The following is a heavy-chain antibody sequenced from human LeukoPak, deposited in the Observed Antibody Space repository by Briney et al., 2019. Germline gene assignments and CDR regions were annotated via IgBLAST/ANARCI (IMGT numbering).Heavy chain of an antibody. Sequence: PGGSLRLSCSASGFTFNNYAVHWVRQAPGKGLEYVSAISNNGDITYYADSVKGRFTISRDNSKKTLYLQMSSLRAEDTAVYYCARVMEDCTNGVCQIYYYYGMDVWGQGTTVTVSS. CDR1: GFTFNNYA. J-gene: IGHJ6*02. D-gene: IGHD2-8*01. CDR2: ISNNGDIT. CDR3: ARVMEDCTNGVCQIYYYYGMDV. V-gene: IGHV3-64D*06.